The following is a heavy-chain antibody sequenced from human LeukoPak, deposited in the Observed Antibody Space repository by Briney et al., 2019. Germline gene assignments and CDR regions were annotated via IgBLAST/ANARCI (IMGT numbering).Heavy chain of an antibody. V-gene: IGHV3-33*01. Sequence: GGSLRLSCAASGFTFSSYGTHWVRQAPGKGLEWVAVIWYDGSNKYYADSVKGRFTISRDNSKNTLYLQMNSLRAEDTAVYYCARGAVAGTGLFDYWGQGTLVTVSS. CDR2: IWYDGSNK. CDR1: GFTFSSYG. D-gene: IGHD6-19*01. CDR3: ARGAVAGTGLFDY. J-gene: IGHJ4*02.